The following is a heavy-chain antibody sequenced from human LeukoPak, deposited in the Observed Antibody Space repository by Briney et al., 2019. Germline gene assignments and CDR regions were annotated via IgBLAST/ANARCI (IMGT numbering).Heavy chain of an antibody. V-gene: IGHV3-23*01. CDR2: ISGSGDST. CDR3: AKDRSDNTTWYVGSH. J-gene: IGHJ4*02. Sequence: GGSLRLSCVASGFTFSIFAMSWVRQAPGKGLEWVSGISGSGDSTYYADSVKGRLTISRDNSKNTLYLQMNSLRAEDTAVYYCAKDRSDNTTWYVGSHWGQGTLVTVSS. CDR1: GFTFSIFA. D-gene: IGHD2-2*01.